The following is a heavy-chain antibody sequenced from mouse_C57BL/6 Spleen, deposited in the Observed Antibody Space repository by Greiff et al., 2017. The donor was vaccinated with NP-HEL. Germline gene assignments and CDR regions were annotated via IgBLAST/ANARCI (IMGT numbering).Heavy chain of an antibody. CDR1: GYTFTSYT. CDR2: INPSSGYT. V-gene: IGHV1-4*01. Sequence: QVQLKQSGAELARPGASVKMSCKASGYTFTSYTMHWVKQRPGQGLEWIGYINPSSGYTKYNQKFKDKATLTADKSSSTAYMQLSSLTSEDSAVYDCARSDGFAYWGQGTLVTVSA. CDR3: ARSDGFAY. J-gene: IGHJ3*01.